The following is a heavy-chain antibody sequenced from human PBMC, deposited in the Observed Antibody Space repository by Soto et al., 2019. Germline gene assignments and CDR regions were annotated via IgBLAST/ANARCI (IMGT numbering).Heavy chain of an antibody. Sequence: QVQLVQSGAEVKKPGASVKVSCKASGYTFTSYDINWVRQATGQGLEWMGWMNPNSGNTGYAQKFQGRVTRTRNTSISTAYMELSSLRSEDTAVYYCARGLRPAAMRPYYFDYWGQGTLVTVSS. CDR3: ARGLRPAAMRPYYFDY. D-gene: IGHD2-2*01. CDR1: GYTFTSYD. V-gene: IGHV1-8*01. CDR2: MNPNSGNT. J-gene: IGHJ4*02.